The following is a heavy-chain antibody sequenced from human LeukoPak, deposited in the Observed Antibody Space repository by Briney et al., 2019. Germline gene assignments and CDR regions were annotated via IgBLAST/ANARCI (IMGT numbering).Heavy chain of an antibody. CDR3: ARHRGIAARPPYFDY. Sequence: PSETLSLTCTVSGGSISSYYWSWIRQPPGKGLEWIGYIYTSGSTNYNPSLKSRVTISVDTSKNQFSLKLSSVTAADTAVYYCARHRGIAARPPYFDYWGQGTLVTVSS. D-gene: IGHD6-6*01. CDR2: IYTSGST. V-gene: IGHV4-4*09. CDR1: GGSISSYY. J-gene: IGHJ4*02.